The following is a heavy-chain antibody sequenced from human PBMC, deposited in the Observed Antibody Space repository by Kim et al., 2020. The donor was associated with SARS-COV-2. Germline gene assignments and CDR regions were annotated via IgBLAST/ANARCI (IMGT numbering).Heavy chain of an antibody. CDR2: IYYSGST. CDR1: GGSISSSGYY. J-gene: IGHJ3*02. CDR3: ARRPRRRAGSVGAFDI. Sequence: SETLSLTCTVSGGSISSSGYYWGWIRQHPGKGLEWIGNIYYSGSTYYNPSLKSRVTISVDTSNHQFSLQLSSVTAADTAVYYCARRPRRRAGSVGAFDIWGEGGTVTVSS. D-gene: IGHD3-10*01. V-gene: IGHV4-31*03.